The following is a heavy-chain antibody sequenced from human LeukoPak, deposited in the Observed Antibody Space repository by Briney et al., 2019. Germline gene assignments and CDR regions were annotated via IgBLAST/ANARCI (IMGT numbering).Heavy chain of an antibody. CDR2: IYPGDSDT. CDR1: GYSFTSYW. J-gene: IGHJ5*02. D-gene: IGHD6-13*01. Sequence: GESLKISCKGSGYSFTSYWIGWVRQMPGKGLEWMGIIYPGDSDTRYSPSIQGQVTISADKSISTAYLQWSSLKASDTAMYYCARQGSAAGMGNWFDPWGQGTLVTVSS. V-gene: IGHV5-51*01. CDR3: ARQGSAAGMGNWFDP.